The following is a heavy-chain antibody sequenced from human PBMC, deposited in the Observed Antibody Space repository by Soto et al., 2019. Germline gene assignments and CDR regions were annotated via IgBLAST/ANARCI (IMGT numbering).Heavy chain of an antibody. CDR1: GFTFSNYN. Sequence: EVQLVESGGGLVKPGGSLRLSCAASGFTFSNYNMNWVRQAPGKGLEWVSSISSSSSYIYYADSVKGRCTISRDNAKNSLYLQMNSLRVEDTAVYYCASHPRDSSGYWYYFDYWGQGTLVTVSS. V-gene: IGHV3-21*01. J-gene: IGHJ4*02. CDR3: ASHPRDSSGYWYYFDY. CDR2: ISSSSSYI. D-gene: IGHD3-22*01.